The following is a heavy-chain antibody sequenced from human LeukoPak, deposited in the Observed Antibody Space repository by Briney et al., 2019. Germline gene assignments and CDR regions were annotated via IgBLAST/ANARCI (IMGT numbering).Heavy chain of an antibody. CDR3: ARDFGDTSDTYFQH. CDR2: IKQDGSEK. Sequence: GGSLRLSCAASGFAFSSYWMSWVRQAPGKGLEWVANIKQDGSEKYYVDSLKGQFTISRDNTKNSLYLQMNSLRADDTAVYYCARDFGDTSDTYFQHWGQGTLVTVSS. V-gene: IGHV3-7*03. CDR1: GFAFSSYW. J-gene: IGHJ1*01. D-gene: IGHD3-22*01.